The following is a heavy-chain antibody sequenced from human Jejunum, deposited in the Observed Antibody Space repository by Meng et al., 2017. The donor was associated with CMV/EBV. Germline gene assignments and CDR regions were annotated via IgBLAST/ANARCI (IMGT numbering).Heavy chain of an antibody. D-gene: IGHD2-15*01. V-gene: IGHV1-2*02. CDR1: GYTFSDYY. CDR3: ATDCGGGMCYGRAFDY. CDR2: INPKSGDT. Sequence: QVQLVQSGAEVKKPGAPVKISCXASGYTFSDYYLHWVRQAPGQGLEWMGWINPKSGDTNYAQKFQGRVTMTRDTSITTAYMELSRLTSDDTAVYYCATDCGGGMCYGRAFDYWGQGTLVTVSS. J-gene: IGHJ4*02.